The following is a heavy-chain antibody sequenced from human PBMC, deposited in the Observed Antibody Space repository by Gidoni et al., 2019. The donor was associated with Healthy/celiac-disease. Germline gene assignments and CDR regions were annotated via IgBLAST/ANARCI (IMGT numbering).Heavy chain of an antibody. Sequence: QVQLVQSGAEVKKPGASVKVSCKASGYTFTSYYMHWVRQAPGQGLEWMGIINPSGGRTSYEQKCQGRVTMTRDTSTSTVDMELSSLRSEDTAVYYCARDHVAVAGPLDYWGQGTLVNVSS. D-gene: IGHD6-19*01. J-gene: IGHJ4*02. CDR3: ARDHVAVAGPLDY. V-gene: IGHV1-46*01. CDR1: GYTFTSYY. CDR2: INPSGGRT.